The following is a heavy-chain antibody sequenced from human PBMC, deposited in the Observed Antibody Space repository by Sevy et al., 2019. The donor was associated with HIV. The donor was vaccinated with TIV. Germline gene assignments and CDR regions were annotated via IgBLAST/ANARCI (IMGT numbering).Heavy chain of an antibody. V-gene: IGHV3-9*01. J-gene: IGHJ6*02. Sequence: GGSLRLSCAASGFAFSSHAMHWVRQAPGKGLEWVSGISWNSGSIGYADSVKGRFTISRDNAKNSLYLQMNSLRAEDTALYYCAKDLAVAGTVYYYGMDVWGQGTTVTVSS. D-gene: IGHD6-19*01. CDR3: AKDLAVAGTVYYYGMDV. CDR2: ISWNSGSI. CDR1: GFAFSSHA.